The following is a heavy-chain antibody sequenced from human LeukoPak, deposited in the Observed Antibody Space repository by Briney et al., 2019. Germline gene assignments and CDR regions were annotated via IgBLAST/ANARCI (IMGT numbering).Heavy chain of an antibody. Sequence: GGSLRLSCAASGFTFSSYDMHWVRQAPGKGLEWVAFISYDGSNKYYVDSVKGRFTISRDNSKNTLYLQMNSLRAEDTAVYHCADSGSYSLYWGQGTLVIVSS. V-gene: IGHV3-30*03. CDR2: ISYDGSNK. CDR1: GFTFSSYD. CDR3: ADSGSYSLY. J-gene: IGHJ4*02. D-gene: IGHD1-26*01.